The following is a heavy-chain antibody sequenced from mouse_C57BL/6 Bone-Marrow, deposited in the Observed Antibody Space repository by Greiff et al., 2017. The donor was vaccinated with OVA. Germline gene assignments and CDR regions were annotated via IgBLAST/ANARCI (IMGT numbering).Heavy chain of an antibody. V-gene: IGHV1-54*01. D-gene: IGHD1-1*01. CDR1: GYAFTNYL. Sequence: QVQLKESGAELVRPGTSVKVSCKASGYAFTNYLIEWVKQRPGQGLEWIGVINPGSGGTNYNEKFKGKATLTADKSSSTSYMQLSSLTSEDSAVYCCARDYYGSSSWFAYWGQGTLVTVSA. CDR2: INPGSGGT. J-gene: IGHJ3*01. CDR3: ARDYYGSSSWFAY.